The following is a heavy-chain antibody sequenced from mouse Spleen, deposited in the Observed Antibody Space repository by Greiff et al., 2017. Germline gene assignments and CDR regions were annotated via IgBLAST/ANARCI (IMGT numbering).Heavy chain of an antibody. CDR3: ARNGYDDAMDY. D-gene: IGHD2-2*01. V-gene: IGHV1-26*01. J-gene: IGHJ4*01. CDR1: GYTFTDYY. Sequence: VQLQQSGPELVKPGASVKISCKASGYTFTDYYMNWVKQSHGKSLEWIGDINPNNGGTSYNQKFKGKATLTVDKSSSTAYMELRSLTSEDSAVYYCARNGYDDAMDYWGQGTSVTVSS. CDR2: INPNNGGT.